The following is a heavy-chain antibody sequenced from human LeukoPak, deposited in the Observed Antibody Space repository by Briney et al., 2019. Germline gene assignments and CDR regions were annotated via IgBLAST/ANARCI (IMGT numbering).Heavy chain of an antibody. V-gene: IGHV3-30-3*01. CDR2: ISYDGSNK. J-gene: IGHJ4*02. CDR3: ARDNDDYGGNPDY. Sequence: HPGGSLRLSCAASGFTFSSYAMHWVRQAPGKGLEWVAVISYDGSNKYYADSVKGRFTISRDNSKNTLYLQMNSLRAEDTAVYYCARDNDDYGGNPDYWGQGTLVTVSS. CDR1: GFTFSSYA. D-gene: IGHD4-23*01.